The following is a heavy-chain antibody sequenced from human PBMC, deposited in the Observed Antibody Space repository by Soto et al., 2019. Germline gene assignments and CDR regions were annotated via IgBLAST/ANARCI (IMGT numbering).Heavy chain of an antibody. V-gene: IGHV4-39*01. CDR1: VGSISSSSYY. J-gene: IGHJ4*02. D-gene: IGHD6-13*01. CDR2: IYYSGST. CDR3: ARHSQGIAAAGIDY. Sequence: SETLSVSCTFPVGSISSSSYYWGWIRQPPGKGLEWIGSIYYSGSTYYNPSLKSRVTISVDTSKNQFSLKLSSVTAADTAVYYCARHSQGIAAAGIDYWGQGTMVTVSS.